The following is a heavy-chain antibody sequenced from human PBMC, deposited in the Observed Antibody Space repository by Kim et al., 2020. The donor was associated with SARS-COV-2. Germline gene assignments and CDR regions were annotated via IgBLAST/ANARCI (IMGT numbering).Heavy chain of an antibody. J-gene: IGHJ4*02. Sequence: GGSLRLSCAASGFTFSSYAMHWVRQAPGKGLEWVAVISYDGSNKYYADSVKGRFTISRDNSKNTLYLQMNSLRAEDTAVYYCARPYSGSYLTHFDYWGQGTLVTVSS. V-gene: IGHV3-30-3*01. CDR1: GFTFSSYA. CDR2: ISYDGSNK. D-gene: IGHD1-26*01. CDR3: ARPYSGSYLTHFDY.